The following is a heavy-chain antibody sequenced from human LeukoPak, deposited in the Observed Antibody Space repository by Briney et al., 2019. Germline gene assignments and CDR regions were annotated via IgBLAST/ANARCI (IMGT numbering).Heavy chain of an antibody. J-gene: IGHJ6*03. CDR3: ARNYYYYYYMNV. V-gene: IGHV4-34*01. Sequence: SETLFLTCAGYGGSCSGYYWSWIRQPPGKGLEWIGEINHSGSTNYNPSLKSRVTISVDTSKSQFSLKLSSVTAADTAVYYCARNYYYYYYMNVWGKGTTVTISS. CDR2: INHSGST. CDR1: GGSCSGYY.